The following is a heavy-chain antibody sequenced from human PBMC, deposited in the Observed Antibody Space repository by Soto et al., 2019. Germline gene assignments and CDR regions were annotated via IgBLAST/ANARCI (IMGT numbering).Heavy chain of an antibody. Sequence: PSETLSLTCAVYGGSFSGYYWSWIRQPPGKGLEWIGEINHSGSTNYNPSLKSRVTISVDTSKNQFSLKLSSVTAADTAVYYCARVRENPYYDFWSAPLGEWFDPWGQGTLVTVSS. CDR2: INHSGST. D-gene: IGHD3-3*01. CDR1: GGSFSGYY. J-gene: IGHJ5*02. V-gene: IGHV4-34*01. CDR3: ARVRENPYYDFWSAPLGEWFDP.